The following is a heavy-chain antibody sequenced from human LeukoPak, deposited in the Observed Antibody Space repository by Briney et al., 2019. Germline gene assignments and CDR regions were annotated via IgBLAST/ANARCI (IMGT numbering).Heavy chain of an antibody. CDR2: INHSGST. CDR1: GGSFSGYY. CDR3: ARGRLRYSSSWYNAAEYFQH. J-gene: IGHJ1*01. D-gene: IGHD6-13*01. Sequence: PSETLSLTCAVYGGSFSGYYWSWIRQPAGKGLEWIGEINHSGSTNYNPSLKSRVTISVDTSKNQFSLKLSSVTAADTAVYYCARGRLRYSSSWYNAAEYFQHWGRGTLVTVSS. V-gene: IGHV4-34*01.